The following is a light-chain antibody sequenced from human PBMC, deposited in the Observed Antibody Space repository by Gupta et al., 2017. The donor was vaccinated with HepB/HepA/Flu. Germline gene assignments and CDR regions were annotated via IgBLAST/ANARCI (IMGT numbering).Light chain of an antibody. CDR2: GAS. V-gene: IGKV3-15*01. Sequence: EIVMTQSPATLSVSPGESATLSCRASQSVNSDLAWYQQKPGLAPRLLIHGASTRATGIPARFSGSGSGTEFTLTISSLQSEDFAIYYCQQYKNWPPLTFGGGTKVEIK. J-gene: IGKJ4*01. CDR1: QSVNSD. CDR3: QQYKNWPPLT.